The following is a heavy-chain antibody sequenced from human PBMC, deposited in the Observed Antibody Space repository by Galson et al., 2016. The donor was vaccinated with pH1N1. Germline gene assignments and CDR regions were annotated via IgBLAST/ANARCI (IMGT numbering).Heavy chain of an antibody. CDR1: GGSISSYY. D-gene: IGHD2-2*01. CDR2: IYYSGST. CDR3: ARAPSATEDWGYYFDY. J-gene: IGHJ4*02. V-gene: IGHV4-59*01. Sequence: LSLTCTVSGGSISSYYWSWIRQPPGKGLEWIGYIYYSGSTNYNPSLKSRVTISVDTSKNQFSLKLSSVTAADTAVYYCARAPSATEDWGYYFDYWGQGTLVTVSS.